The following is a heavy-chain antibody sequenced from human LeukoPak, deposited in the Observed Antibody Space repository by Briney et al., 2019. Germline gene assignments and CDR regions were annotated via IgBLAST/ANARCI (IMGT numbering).Heavy chain of an antibody. CDR1: GFTVSSNS. D-gene: IGHD6-6*01. CDR3: ARESFAARWD. CDR2: ISSSGSTI. J-gene: IGHJ4*02. Sequence: GGSLRLSCTVSGFTVSSNSMSWVRQAPGKGLEWVPYISSSGSTIYYADSVKGRFTISRDNAKNSLYLQMNSLTAEDTAVYYCARESFAARWDWGQGTLVTVSS. V-gene: IGHV3-48*04.